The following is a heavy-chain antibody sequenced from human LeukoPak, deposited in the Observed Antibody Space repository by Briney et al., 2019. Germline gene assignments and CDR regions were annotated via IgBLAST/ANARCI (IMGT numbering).Heavy chain of an antibody. Sequence: GASVKVSCKASGGTFSSYAISWVRQAPGQGLEWMGGIIPIFGTANYAQKFQGRVTITADKSTSTAYMELSSLRSEDTAVYYCARDAYYYDSSGYLLWGQGTLVTVSS. V-gene: IGHV1-69*06. CDR3: ARDAYYYDSSGYLL. CDR2: IIPIFGTA. J-gene: IGHJ4*02. CDR1: GGTFSSYA. D-gene: IGHD3-22*01.